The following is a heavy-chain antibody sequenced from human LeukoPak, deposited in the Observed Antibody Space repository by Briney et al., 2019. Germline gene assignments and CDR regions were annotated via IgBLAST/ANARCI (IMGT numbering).Heavy chain of an antibody. CDR1: GGSISSYY. CDR2: IYYSGST. Sequence: SETLSLTCTVSGGSISSYYWSWIRQPPGKGLEWIGYIYYSGSTNYNPSLKSRVTISVDTSKNQFSLKLSSVTAADTAVYYCAGVSGSYSVLYWGQGTLVTVSS. J-gene: IGHJ4*02. V-gene: IGHV4-59*01. D-gene: IGHD1-26*01. CDR3: AGVSGSYSVLY.